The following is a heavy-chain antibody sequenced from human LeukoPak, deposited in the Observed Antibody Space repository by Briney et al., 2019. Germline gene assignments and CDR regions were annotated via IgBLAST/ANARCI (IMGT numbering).Heavy chain of an antibody. D-gene: IGHD2-2*01. CDR1: GLTFNNYA. CDR3: VSLGYCSTSSCQP. CDR2: ITSDGSST. V-gene: IGHV3-74*01. J-gene: IGHJ4*02. Sequence: GGSLRLSCSAFGLTFNNYAMHWVRQAPGKGLVWVSRITSDGSSTHYADSVKGRFTISRDNAKNTLYLQMNSLTAEDTAVYYCVSLGYCSTSSCQPWGQGTLVTVSS.